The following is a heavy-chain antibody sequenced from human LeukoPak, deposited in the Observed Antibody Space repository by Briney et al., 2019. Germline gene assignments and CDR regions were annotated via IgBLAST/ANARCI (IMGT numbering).Heavy chain of an antibody. J-gene: IGHJ3*02. CDR1: GGSISSSSYY. V-gene: IGHV4-39*07. Sequence: SETLSLTCTVSGGSISSSSYYWGWIRQPPGKGLEWIGSIYYSESTYYNPSLKSRVTISVDTSKNQFSLKLSSVTAADTAVYYCARDNPATYYYDSSGYGAFDIWGQGTMVTVSS. CDR2: IYYSEST. D-gene: IGHD3-22*01. CDR3: ARDNPATYYYDSSGYGAFDI.